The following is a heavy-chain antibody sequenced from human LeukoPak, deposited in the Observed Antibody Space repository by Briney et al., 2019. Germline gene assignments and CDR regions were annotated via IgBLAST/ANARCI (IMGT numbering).Heavy chain of an antibody. CDR1: GFTFSSYS. CDR2: ISTGSTTI. J-gene: IGHJ4*02. V-gene: IGHV3-48*04. D-gene: IGHD6-13*01. Sequence: GGSLRLSCVAPGFTFSSYSMNWVRQALGEGLERVSYISTGSTTIYYADSVKGRFTISRDNAKNSLYLQMNSLRAEDTAVYYCARGGKGIAAAGHDYWGQGTLVTVSS. CDR3: ARGGKGIAAAGHDY.